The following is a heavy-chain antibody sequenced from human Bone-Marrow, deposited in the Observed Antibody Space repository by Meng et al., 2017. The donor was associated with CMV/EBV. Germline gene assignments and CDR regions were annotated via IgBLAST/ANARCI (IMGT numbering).Heavy chain of an antibody. CDR3: ARGRNTWNYFDF. CDR1: GFTFIDYA. CDR2: ISSDGNND. V-gene: IGHV3-30*09. D-gene: IGHD1-20*01. Sequence: GGSLRLSCAASGFTFIDYAFHWVRQAPGKGLEWVAVISSDGNNDFYAGSVKGRFALSRDISKNTVYVQMSSLRVKDTAIYYCARGRNTWNYFDFWAQGALATFSS. J-gene: IGHJ4*02.